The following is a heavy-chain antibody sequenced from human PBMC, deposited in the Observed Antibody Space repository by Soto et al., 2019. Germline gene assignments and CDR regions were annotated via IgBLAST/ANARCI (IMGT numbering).Heavy chain of an antibody. CDR3: ARDTVQWLAAYYFDY. D-gene: IGHD6-19*01. J-gene: IGHJ4*02. V-gene: IGHV3-33*01. Sequence: QVQLVESGGGVVQPGRSLRLSCAASGFTFSSYGMHWVRQAPGKGLEWVAVIWYDGSNKYYADSVKGRFTISRDNSKNTLYLQMNSLRAEDTAVYYCARDTVQWLAAYYFDYWGQGTLVTVSS. CDR2: IWYDGSNK. CDR1: GFTFSSYG.